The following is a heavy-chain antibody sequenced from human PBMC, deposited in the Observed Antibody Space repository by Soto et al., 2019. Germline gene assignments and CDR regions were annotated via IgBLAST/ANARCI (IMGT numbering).Heavy chain of an antibody. CDR1: GYSFTSYW. Sequence: PGESLKIFCKGSGYSFTSYWIGWVRQMPGKGLEWMGIIYPGDSDTRYSPSFQGQVTISADKSISTAYLQRSSLKASDTAMYYCARHRTDCGGDCYSEFDYWGQGTLVTVSS. V-gene: IGHV5-51*01. J-gene: IGHJ4*02. CDR2: IYPGDSDT. D-gene: IGHD2-21*02. CDR3: ARHRTDCGGDCYSEFDY.